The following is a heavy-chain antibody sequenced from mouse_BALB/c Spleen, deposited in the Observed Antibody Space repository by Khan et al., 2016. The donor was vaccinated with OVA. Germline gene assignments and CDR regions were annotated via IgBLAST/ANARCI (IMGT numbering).Heavy chain of an antibody. CDR2: IFPGTGTT. CDR3: ARGYFGNYEFVY. V-gene: IGHV1S132*01. D-gene: IGHD2-1*01. Sequence: QVQLKQSGAELVKPGASVKLSCKTSGYTFTSYWIQWVKQRPGQGLGWIGQIFPGTGTTYYNENFKGKATLTVDTSSSTAYMQLSSLTSEDSAVSFCARGYFGNYEFVYWGQGTLVTVSP. J-gene: IGHJ3*01. CDR1: GYTFTSYW.